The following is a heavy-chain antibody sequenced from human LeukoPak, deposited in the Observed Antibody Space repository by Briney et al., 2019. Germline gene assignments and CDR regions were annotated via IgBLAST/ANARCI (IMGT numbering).Heavy chain of an antibody. CDR1: GGTFSSYA. J-gene: IGHJ5*02. CDR3: ARDPRYYDILTGYYTVTDWFDP. D-gene: IGHD3-9*01. CDR2: IIPIFGTA. Sequence: ASVKVSCKASGGTFSSYAISCVRQAPGQGLEWMGGIIPIFGTANYAQKFQGRVTITADKSTSTAYMELSSLRSEDTAVHYCARDPRYYDILTGYYTVTDWFDPWGQGTLVTVSS. V-gene: IGHV1-69*06.